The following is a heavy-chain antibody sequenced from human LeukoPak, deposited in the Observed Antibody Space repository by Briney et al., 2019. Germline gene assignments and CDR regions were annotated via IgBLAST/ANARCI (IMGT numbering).Heavy chain of an antibody. CDR1: GFTFSSYS. D-gene: IGHD6-13*01. V-gene: IGHV3-33*08. CDR3: ARDTSVAAAGLDAFDI. CDR2: IWYDGSNK. J-gene: IGHJ3*02. Sequence: PGGSLRLSCAASGFTFSSYSMNWVRQAPGEGLEWVAVIWYDGSNKYYADSVKGRFTISRDNSKNTLYLQMNSLRAEDTAVYYCARDTSVAAAGLDAFDIWGQGTMVTVSS.